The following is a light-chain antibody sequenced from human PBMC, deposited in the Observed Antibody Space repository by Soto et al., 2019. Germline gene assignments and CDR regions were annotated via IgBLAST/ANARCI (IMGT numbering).Light chain of an antibody. V-gene: IGKV3-20*01. CDR2: GAS. Sequence: EIVLTQSPGTLSLFPGERATLSCRASQSLSTRYFAWYQQKPGQAPRLLIYGASSRATGIPDRFSGSGSGTDFTLTISRLEPEDFAVYYCQQYGSSPTFGQGTRLEIK. J-gene: IGKJ5*01. CDR1: QSLSTRY. CDR3: QQYGSSPT.